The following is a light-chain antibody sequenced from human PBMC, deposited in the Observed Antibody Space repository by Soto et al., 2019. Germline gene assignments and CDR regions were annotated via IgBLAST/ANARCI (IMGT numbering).Light chain of an antibody. J-gene: IGKJ4*01. V-gene: IGKV3-11*01. CDR1: QSINSH. Sequence: EIVLTQSPTTLSLSPGERATLSCRASQSINSHLAWYQQKPGQDPRLLMTDASNRATDIPDRFSGSGSGTVFTLTISSLDPEDFAVYYCQQRSNWPLTFGGGTKVEIK. CDR2: DAS. CDR3: QQRSNWPLT.